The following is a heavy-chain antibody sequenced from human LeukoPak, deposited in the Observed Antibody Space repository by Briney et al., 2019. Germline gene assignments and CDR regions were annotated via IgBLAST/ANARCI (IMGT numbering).Heavy chain of an antibody. CDR1: GFTFSSSA. V-gene: IGHV1-58*01. J-gene: IGHJ5*02. Sequence: SVKVSCKASGFTFSSSAVQWVRQARGQRLEWIGWIVVGNGNTNYAQKFQEGVTFTRDMSTSTAYMDLGSLGFEDTALYYCAAVSFWSTQNPGDNWFDPWGQGTLVTVSS. D-gene: IGHD3-3*01. CDR3: AAVSFWSTQNPGDNWFDP. CDR2: IVVGNGNT.